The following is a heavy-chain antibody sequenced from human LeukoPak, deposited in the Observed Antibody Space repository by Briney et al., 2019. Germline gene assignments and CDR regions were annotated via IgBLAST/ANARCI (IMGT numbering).Heavy chain of an antibody. CDR3: ARHSGTYSDFYYYGMDV. CDR1: GYSFTSYW. Sequence: GESLKISCKGSGYSFTSYWIGWVRQMPGKGLEWMGIIYPGDSDTRYSPSFQGQVTISADKSISTAYLQWSSLKASDTAMYNCARHSGTYSDFYYYGMDVWGQGTTVTVTS. D-gene: IGHD1-26*01. V-gene: IGHV5-51*01. J-gene: IGHJ6*02. CDR2: IYPGDSDT.